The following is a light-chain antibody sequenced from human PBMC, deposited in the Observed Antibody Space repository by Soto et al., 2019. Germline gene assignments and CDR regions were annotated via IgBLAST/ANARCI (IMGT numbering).Light chain of an antibody. J-gene: IGKJ1*01. Sequence: IQTTQSRSSQSSSVGVRVARTSRGSQSISGWLAWYQQKPGKAAKLLIYDASSLESGVPSRFSGSGSRTEFALTISSLQPDDFATYYCQQYNSYWTFGQGTKVDI. CDR2: DAS. CDR1: QSISGW. V-gene: IGKV1-5*01. CDR3: QQYNSYWT.